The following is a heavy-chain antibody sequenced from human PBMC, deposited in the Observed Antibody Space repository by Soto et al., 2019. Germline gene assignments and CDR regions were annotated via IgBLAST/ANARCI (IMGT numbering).Heavy chain of an antibody. Sequence: QVQLVQSGAEVKKPGSSVKVSCKASGGTFSSYAISWVRQAPGQGLEWMGGVIPIFGTANYAQKFQGRVPLTADDSTSTAHRGLSSLRSEDTAVYYCACDQTLGGSYYGSYYYGMDVWGQGTTVTVSS. CDR3: ACDQTLGGSYYGSYYYGMDV. V-gene: IGHV1-69*01. CDR2: VIPIFGTA. D-gene: IGHD1-26*01. CDR1: GGTFSSYA. J-gene: IGHJ6*02.